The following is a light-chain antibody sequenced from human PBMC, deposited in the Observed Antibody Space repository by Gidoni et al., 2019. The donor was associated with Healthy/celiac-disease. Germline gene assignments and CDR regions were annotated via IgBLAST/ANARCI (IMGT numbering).Light chain of an antibody. J-gene: IGKJ2*01. CDR2: GAS. CDR3: QQYGSSHMYT. V-gene: IGKV3-20*01. CDR1: QSVSSSY. Sequence: EIVLTQSPGTLSLSPGERATLSCRASQSVSSSYLAWYQQTPGQAPRLLIYGASSRATGIPDRFSGSGSGTDFTLTISRLEPEDFAVYYCQQYGSSHMYTFGQXTKLEIK.